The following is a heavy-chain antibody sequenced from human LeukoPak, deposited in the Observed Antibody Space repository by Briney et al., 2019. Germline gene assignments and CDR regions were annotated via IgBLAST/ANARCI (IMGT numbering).Heavy chain of an antibody. V-gene: IGHV3-30*02. D-gene: IGHD1-26*01. CDR3: AKIVAAGGRFDS. J-gene: IGHJ4*02. CDR2: IRYDESNK. CDR1: GFTFSRYG. Sequence: GGSLRLSCAASGFTFSRYGMHWVRQAPGKGLEWVAFIRYDESNKDYADSVKGRLTISRDNSKNTLFLQMNSLRPEDTAVYYCAKIVAAGGRFDSWGQGTLVTVSA.